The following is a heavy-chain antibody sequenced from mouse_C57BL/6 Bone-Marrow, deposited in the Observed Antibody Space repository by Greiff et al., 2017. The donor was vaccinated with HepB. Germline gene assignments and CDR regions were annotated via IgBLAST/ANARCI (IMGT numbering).Heavy chain of an antibody. Sequence: EVKLMESGGGLVQPGGSLKLSCAASGFTFSDYYMYWVRQTPEKRLEWVAYISNGGGSTYYPDTVKGRFTISRDNAKNTLYLQMSRLKSEDTAMYYCARPGFYYGSSYLPWFAYWGQGTLVTVSA. CDR3: ARPGFYYGSSYLPWFAY. CDR1: GFTFSDYY. J-gene: IGHJ3*01. CDR2: ISNGGGST. D-gene: IGHD1-1*01. V-gene: IGHV5-12*01.